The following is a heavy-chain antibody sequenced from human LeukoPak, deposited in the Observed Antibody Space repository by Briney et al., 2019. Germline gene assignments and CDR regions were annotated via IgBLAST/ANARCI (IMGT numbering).Heavy chain of an antibody. V-gene: IGHV3-7*01. CDR3: ARVFPPGEQPAPVSI. CDR1: GFTFSSYW. Sequence: PGGSLRLSCAAFGFTFSSYWMSWVRQAPGKGLEWVANIKQDGSEKYYVDSVKGRFTISRDNAKNSLYLQMNSLRAEDTAVYYCARVFPPGEQPAPVSIWGQGTLVTVSS. D-gene: IGHD3-16*01. CDR2: IKQDGSEK. J-gene: IGHJ4*02.